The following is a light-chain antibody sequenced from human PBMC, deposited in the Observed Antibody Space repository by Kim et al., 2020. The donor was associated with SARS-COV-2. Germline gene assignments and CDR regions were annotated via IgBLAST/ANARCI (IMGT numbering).Light chain of an antibody. CDR2: EDI. J-gene: IGLJ3*02. CDR3: QTWDSSIVV. Sequence: VSPGQAATITCSGNKLEEKFVSWFRQKPGQSPVLVIYEDIKRPSGIPERISGSTSGNTATLTIGGTQAMDEADYYCQTWDSSIVVFGGGTQLTVL. CDR1: KLEEKF. V-gene: IGLV3-1*01.